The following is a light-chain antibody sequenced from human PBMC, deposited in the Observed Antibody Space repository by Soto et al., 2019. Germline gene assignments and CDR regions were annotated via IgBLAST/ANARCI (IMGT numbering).Light chain of an antibody. J-gene: IGLJ2*01. Sequence: QSVLTQPPSASGTPGQRVTISCSGSSSNIGSNYVYWYQQLPGTAPKLLIYRNNQRPSGVPDRFSGSKSGTSASLAISGLRSEDEAHYNCAAWDDSLSAVVFGGGTKLTVL. CDR1: SSNIGSNY. CDR2: RNN. V-gene: IGLV1-47*01. CDR3: AAWDDSLSAVV.